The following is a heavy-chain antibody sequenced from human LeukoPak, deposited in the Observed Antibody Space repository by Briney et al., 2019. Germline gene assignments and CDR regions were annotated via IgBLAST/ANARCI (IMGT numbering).Heavy chain of an antibody. CDR3: AKVPYDSSNYYHDF. CDR1: GFTFSSSA. J-gene: IGHJ4*02. Sequence: GGSLRLSCAASGFTFSSSAMSWVRPAPGRGLEWVSVISGSGGSTYYADFVRGQFTISRDNSKNTLYLQMNSLRAEDSAVYYCAKVPYDSSNYYHDFWGQGTLVTVSS. CDR2: ISGSGGST. D-gene: IGHD3-22*01. V-gene: IGHV3-23*01.